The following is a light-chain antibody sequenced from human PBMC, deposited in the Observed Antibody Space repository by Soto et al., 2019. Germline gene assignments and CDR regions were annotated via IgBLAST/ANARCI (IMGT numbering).Light chain of an antibody. J-gene: IGLJ2*01. CDR1: ISNIGAGYD. V-gene: IGLV1-40*01. CDR2: GNS. Sequence: QSVLTQPPSVSGAPGXXXTXSCTGSISNIGAGYDVHWYQQLPGTAPKLLIYGNSNRPSGVPDRFSGSKSGTSASLAITGLQAEDEADYYCQSYDSSLSGVVFGGGTKLTVL. CDR3: QSYDSSLSGVV.